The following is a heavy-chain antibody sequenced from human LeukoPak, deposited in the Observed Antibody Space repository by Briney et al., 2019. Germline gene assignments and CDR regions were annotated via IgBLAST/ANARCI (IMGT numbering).Heavy chain of an antibody. CDR2: ISYDGSNK. D-gene: IGHD3-16*01. Sequence: PGRSLRLSCAASGFTFSSYAMHWVRQAPGKGLEWVAVISYDGSNKYYADSVKGRFTISRDNSKNTLYLQMNSLRAEDTAVYYCARDMSQCFDYWGQGTLVTVSS. CDR3: ARDMSQCFDY. J-gene: IGHJ4*02. CDR1: GFTFSSYA. V-gene: IGHV3-30-3*01.